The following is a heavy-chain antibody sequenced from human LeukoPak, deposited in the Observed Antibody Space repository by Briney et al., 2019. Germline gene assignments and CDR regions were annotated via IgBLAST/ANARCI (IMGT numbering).Heavy chain of an antibody. V-gene: IGHV3-30*19. J-gene: IGHJ4*02. CDR1: GFTFSSYG. CDR3: ARPYSSGWSLPFDY. Sequence: GGSLRLSCAASGFTFSSYGMHWVRQAPGKGLEWVAVISYDGSNKYYADSVKGRFTISRDNSKNTLFLQMNSLRSEDTAMYYCARPYSSGWSLPFDYWGQGTLVTVSS. CDR2: ISYDGSNK. D-gene: IGHD6-19*01.